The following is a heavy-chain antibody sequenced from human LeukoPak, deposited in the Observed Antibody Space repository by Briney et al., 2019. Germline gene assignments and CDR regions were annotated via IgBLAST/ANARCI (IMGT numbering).Heavy chain of an antibody. CDR2: INHSGST. CDR1: GGSFSGYY. J-gene: IGHJ4*02. D-gene: IGHD3-10*01. V-gene: IGHV4-34*01. CDR3: ARLGEYGSGSPHLFPFDY. Sequence: SETLSLTCAVYGGSFSGYYWSWIRQPPGKGLEWIGEINHSGSTNYNPSLKSRVTISVDTSKNQFSLKLSSVTAADTAVYYCARLGEYGSGSPHLFPFDYWGQGTLVTVSS.